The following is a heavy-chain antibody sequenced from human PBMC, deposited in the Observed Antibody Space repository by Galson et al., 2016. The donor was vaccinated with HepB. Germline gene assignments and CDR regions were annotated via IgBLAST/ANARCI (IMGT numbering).Heavy chain of an antibody. CDR3: ARGIIAALRVDP. CDR1: GYTLTGYY. Sequence: SVKVSCKASGYTLTGYYMHWVRQAPGQGLEWMGWINPNSGGTNYAQKFQGRVTMTRDTSISTAYMELSRLKSDDTAVYYCARGIIAALRVDPWGQGTLVTVSS. J-gene: IGHJ5*02. CDR2: INPNSGGT. V-gene: IGHV1-2*02. D-gene: IGHD6-6*01.